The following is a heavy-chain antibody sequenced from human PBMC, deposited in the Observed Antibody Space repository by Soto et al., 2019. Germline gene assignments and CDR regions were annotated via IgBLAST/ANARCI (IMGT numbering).Heavy chain of an antibody. Sequence: QVQLVESGGGVVQPGRSLRLSCAASGFTFSFYGMHWVRQAPGKGLEWVALISYDGMNKYYADSVKGRFTTSRDNSKDTLDLQMNSLSADDTAVYYCAKDRADWLLRVGSFEMWGQGTMVTVSS. V-gene: IGHV3-30*18. CDR1: GFTFSFYG. D-gene: IGHD2-15*01. J-gene: IGHJ3*02. CDR3: AKDRADWLLRVGSFEM. CDR2: ISYDGMNK.